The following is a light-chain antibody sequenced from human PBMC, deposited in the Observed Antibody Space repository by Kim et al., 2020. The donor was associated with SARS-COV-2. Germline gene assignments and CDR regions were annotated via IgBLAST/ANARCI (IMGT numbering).Light chain of an antibody. CDR3: QQSYSTPIT. CDR1: QSISSY. CDR2: AAS. Sequence: ASVGDIGTSTCRASQSISSYLNGYQQKTGKAPKLLIYAASSLQSGVPSRFSGSGSGTDFTLTISSLQPEDFATYYCQQSYSTPITFGQGTRLEIK. J-gene: IGKJ5*01. V-gene: IGKV1-39*01.